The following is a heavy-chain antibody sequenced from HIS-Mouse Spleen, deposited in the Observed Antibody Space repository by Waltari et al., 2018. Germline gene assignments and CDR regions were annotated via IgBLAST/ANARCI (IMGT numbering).Heavy chain of an antibody. CDR2: IYYSGRT. Sequence: QLQLQESVPGLVKPSETLSLTCTVPAGSLSSSSYDLCWFRQPPGKGLGWIGGIYYSGRTYYNPSLKSRVTISVDTSKNQFSLKLSSVTAADTAVYYCAREIPYSSSWYDWYFDLWGRGTLVTVSS. J-gene: IGHJ2*01. V-gene: IGHV4-39*07. D-gene: IGHD6-13*01. CDR1: AGSLSSSSYD. CDR3: AREIPYSSSWYDWYFDL.